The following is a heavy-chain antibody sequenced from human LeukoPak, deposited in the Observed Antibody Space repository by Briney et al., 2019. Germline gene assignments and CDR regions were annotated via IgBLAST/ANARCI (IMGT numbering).Heavy chain of an antibody. J-gene: IGHJ4*02. V-gene: IGHV3-48*03. CDR3: GRAYDFSRH. CDR1: GFTFSSYE. D-gene: IGHD3-3*01. CDR2: ISSSGSTI. Sequence: GGSLRLSCAASGFTFSSYEMNWVRQAPGKGLEWVSYISSSGSTIYYADSVKGRFTISRDNAKNSLYLQMNSLRAEDTALYYCGRAYDFSRHWGQGTLVTVS.